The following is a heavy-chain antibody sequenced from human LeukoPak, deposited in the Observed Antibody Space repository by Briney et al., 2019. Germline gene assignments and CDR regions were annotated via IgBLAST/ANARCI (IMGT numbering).Heavy chain of an antibody. V-gene: IGHV1-46*01. D-gene: IGHD5-12*01. CDR1: GYTFTSYY. CDR3: ARSGRGTYYYFDL. CDR2: INPSGGST. Sequence: ASVKVSCKASGYTFTSYYMHWVRQAPGQGLEWMGIINPSGGSTSYAQKFQGRVSMTADTSTSTAYMELRSLTSDDTAVYYCARSGRGTYYYFDLWGLGTLVTVSS. J-gene: IGHJ4*02.